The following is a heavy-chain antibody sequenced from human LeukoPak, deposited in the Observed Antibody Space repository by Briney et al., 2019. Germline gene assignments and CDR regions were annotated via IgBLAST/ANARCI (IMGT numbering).Heavy chain of an antibody. CDR3: ARVSGATSWFDP. J-gene: IGHJ5*02. Sequence: PWASVKVSCKASGYTFTSYGISWVRQAPGQGLEWMGWISAYNGNTNYEQKFQGRVTMTTDTSTSTAYMELRSLRSEDTAVYYCARVSGATSWFDPWGQGTLVTVSS. D-gene: IGHD1-26*01. CDR2: ISAYNGNT. V-gene: IGHV1-18*01. CDR1: GYTFTSYG.